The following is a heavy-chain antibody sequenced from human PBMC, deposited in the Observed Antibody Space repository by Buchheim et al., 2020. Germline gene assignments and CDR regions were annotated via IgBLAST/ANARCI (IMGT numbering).Heavy chain of an antibody. CDR1: GGSISTYY. Sequence: QVRLRESGPRLVKSSETLSLTCTVSGGSISTYYWSWIRQPPGKGLEWIGYIYYSGSTNYNPSLKSRVTISVDTSKNQFSLKLSSVTAADTAVYYCARGPIYYDSSGYYSEWGQGTL. J-gene: IGHJ4*02. CDR2: IYYSGST. V-gene: IGHV4-59*01. CDR3: ARGPIYYDSSGYYSE. D-gene: IGHD3-22*01.